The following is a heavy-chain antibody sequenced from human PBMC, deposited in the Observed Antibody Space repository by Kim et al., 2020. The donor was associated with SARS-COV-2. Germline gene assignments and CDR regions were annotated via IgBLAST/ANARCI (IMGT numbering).Heavy chain of an antibody. D-gene: IGHD3-10*01. Sequence: SYEQRIQARATMTSDTSTCIFYMELSSLTSEDTAIYYCATEPPGTYYFDYWGQGTLVTVSS. J-gene: IGHJ4*02. V-gene: IGHV1-46*01. CDR3: ATEPPGTYYFDY.